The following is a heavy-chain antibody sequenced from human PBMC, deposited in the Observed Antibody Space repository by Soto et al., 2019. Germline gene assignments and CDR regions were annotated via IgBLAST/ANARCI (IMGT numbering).Heavy chain of an antibody. Sequence: QLQLQESGSGLVKPSQTLSLTCTVSGGSISSGGYSWNWIRQPPGKGLEWIGYIYHSGSTDYNPSLRSRVTISVDKSNNQFSLKLSSVTAADTAVYYCDRDDFDGYYFDNWGQGTLVTVSS. D-gene: IGHD3-3*01. CDR2: IYHSGST. J-gene: IGHJ4*02. CDR1: GGSISSGGYS. V-gene: IGHV4-30-2*01. CDR3: DRDDFDGYYFDN.